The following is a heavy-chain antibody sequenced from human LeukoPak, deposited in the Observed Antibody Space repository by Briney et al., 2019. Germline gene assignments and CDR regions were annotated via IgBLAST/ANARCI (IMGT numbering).Heavy chain of an antibody. V-gene: IGHV1-69*05. D-gene: IGHD2-2*01. CDR2: IIPIFGTA. CDR1: GGTFSSYA. CDR3: ARDRVGYCSSTSCYALDY. Sequence: GASVKVSCKASGGTFSSYAISWVRQAPGQGLEWMGGIIPIFGTANYAQKLQGRVTMTTDTSTSTAYMELRSLRSDDTAVYYCARDRVGYCSSTSCYALDYWGQGTLVTVSS. J-gene: IGHJ4*02.